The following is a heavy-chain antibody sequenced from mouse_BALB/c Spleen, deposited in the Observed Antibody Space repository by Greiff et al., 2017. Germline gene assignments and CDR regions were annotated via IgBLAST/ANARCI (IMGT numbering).Heavy chain of an antibody. CDR2: ISSGSSTI. Sequence: EVNVVESGGGLVQPGGSRKLSCAASGFTFSSFGMHWVRQAPEKGLEWVAYISSGSSTIYYADTVKGRFTISRDNPKNTLFLQMTSLRSEDTAMYYCASYYRYDGAWFAYWGQGTLVTVSA. CDR1: GFTFSSFG. J-gene: IGHJ3*01. CDR3: ASYYRYDGAWFAY. D-gene: IGHD2-14*01. V-gene: IGHV5-17*02.